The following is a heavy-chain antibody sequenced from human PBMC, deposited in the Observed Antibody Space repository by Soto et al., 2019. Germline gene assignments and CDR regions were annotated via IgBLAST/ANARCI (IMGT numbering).Heavy chain of an antibody. CDR2: ISAYNGNT. Sequence: QVQLVQSGAEVKKPGASVKVSCKASGYTFTSYGISWVRQAPGQGLEWMGWISAYNGNTNDAQKRQGRVTMTTDTTTSKAYMELRSRTSDDTAVYFCAKTFGYSYAIDYWGQGTLVTVSS. V-gene: IGHV1-18*01. CDR3: AKTFGYSYAIDY. D-gene: IGHD5-18*01. J-gene: IGHJ4*02. CDR1: GYTFTSYG.